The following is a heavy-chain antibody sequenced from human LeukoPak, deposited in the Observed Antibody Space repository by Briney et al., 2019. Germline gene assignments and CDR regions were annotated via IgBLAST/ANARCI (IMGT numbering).Heavy chain of an antibody. V-gene: IGHV4-38-2*01. D-gene: IGHD3-22*01. CDR2: IYHSGST. J-gene: IGHJ4*02. CDR3: ARGSRSGYYYVEDYFDY. CDR1: GYSISSGYY. Sequence: SETLSLTCAVSGYSISSGYYWDWIRQPPGKGLEWIGTIYHSGSTYYNPSLKSRVTISVDTSKNQFSPRLSSVTAADTAVYYCARGSRSGYYYVEDYFDYWGQGTLVTVSS.